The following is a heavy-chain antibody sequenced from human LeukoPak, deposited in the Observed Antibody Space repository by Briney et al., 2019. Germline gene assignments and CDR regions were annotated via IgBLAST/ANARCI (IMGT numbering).Heavy chain of an antibody. CDR1: GFTVSTHY. CDR3: TRLPNY. V-gene: IGHV3-66*02. CDR2: IYSGGST. J-gene: IGHJ4*02. Sequence: GGSLRLSCAASGFTVSTHYMTWARQAPGKGLEWVSVIYSGGSTYYADSVTGRFTISRDNSKNTVYLQMNSLRTEDTAVYYCTRLPNYWGQGTLVTVSS.